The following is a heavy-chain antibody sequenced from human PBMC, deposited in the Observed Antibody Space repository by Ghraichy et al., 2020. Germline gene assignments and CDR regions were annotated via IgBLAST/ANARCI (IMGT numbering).Heavy chain of an antibody. CDR1: GFTFSSYS. CDR2: ISSSSSYI. Sequence: GGSLRLSCAASGFTFSSYSMNWVRQAPGKGLEWVSSISSSSSYIYYADSVKGRFTISRDNAKNSLYLQMNSLRAEDTAVYYCARGYNNDQLNRRGYDFWSGYYDWFDPWGQGTLVTVSS. J-gene: IGHJ5*02. CDR3: ARGYNNDQLNRRGYDFWSGYYDWFDP. D-gene: IGHD3-3*01. V-gene: IGHV3-21*01.